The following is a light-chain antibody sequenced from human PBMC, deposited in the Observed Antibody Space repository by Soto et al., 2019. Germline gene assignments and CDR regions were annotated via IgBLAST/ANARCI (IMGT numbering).Light chain of an antibody. Sequence: EIMMTQSPGTLSVSPGERASLSCRASQSVSSSLAWYQQKPGQAPRLLIYDASTTATGIPARFSGSGSGTESTLTISSLQSEDSAVYYCQQYKSWPPVFGPGTKVDIK. V-gene: IGKV3-15*01. CDR3: QQYKSWPPV. CDR2: DAS. J-gene: IGKJ3*01. CDR1: QSVSSS.